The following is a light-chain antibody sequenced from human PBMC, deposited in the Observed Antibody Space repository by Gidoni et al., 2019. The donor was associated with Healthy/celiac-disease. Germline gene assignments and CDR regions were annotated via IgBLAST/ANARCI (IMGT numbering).Light chain of an antibody. V-gene: IGKV3-20*01. Sequence: ELVLTQSPGTLSLSPGERATLSCRASQSVSSSYLAWYQQKPGQAPRLLTYGASSRATGIPDRFSGSGSGTDFTLTISRLEPEDFAVYYCQQYGSSRWTFGQGTKVEIK. CDR3: QQYGSSRWT. CDR1: QSVSSSY. CDR2: GAS. J-gene: IGKJ1*01.